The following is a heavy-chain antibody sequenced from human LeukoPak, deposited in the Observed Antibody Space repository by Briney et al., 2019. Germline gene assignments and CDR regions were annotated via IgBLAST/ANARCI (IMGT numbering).Heavy chain of an antibody. V-gene: IGHV4-4*07. J-gene: IGHJ3*02. Sequence: SETLSLTCTVSGGSISNYYWSWIRQPAGKGLEWIGRKYARGNSNYNPPVQSRVTMSVDTSKNQFSLKLRSVTAADTAVYYCARGRYCSADICTGGDSFDIWGQGTMVSVSS. CDR3: ARGRYCSADICTGGDSFDI. CDR2: KYARGNS. D-gene: IGHD2-15*01. CDR1: GGSISNYY.